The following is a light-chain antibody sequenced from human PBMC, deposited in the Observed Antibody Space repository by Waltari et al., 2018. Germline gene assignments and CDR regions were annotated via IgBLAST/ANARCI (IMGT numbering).Light chain of an antibody. Sequence: NFMLTQPHSVSESPGKTVTISCTRSSASIASNHAQWYQQRPGSSPTTVIYKDNQRPSGVPDRFSGSIDSSSNSASLTISGLKTDDEADYYCQSYDRSNQVFGGGTKPTVL. J-gene: IGLJ2*01. CDR1: SASIASNH. CDR2: KDN. V-gene: IGLV6-57*01. CDR3: QSYDRSNQV.